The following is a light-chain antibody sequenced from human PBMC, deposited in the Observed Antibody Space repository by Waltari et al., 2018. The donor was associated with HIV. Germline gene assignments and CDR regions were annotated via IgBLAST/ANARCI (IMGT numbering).Light chain of an antibody. V-gene: IGKV3-15*01. CDR1: QSINNN. J-gene: IGKJ3*01. CDR3: QQYNNWPGIT. CDR2: GAA. Sequence: EILMTQSPATLSVSPGERATLSCRASQSINNNLAWYQQKPGQAPRLRIYGAATGATGVPARFSGSVSGTEFTLSISSLQSEDFAVYYCQQYNNWPGITFGPGTKVDIK.